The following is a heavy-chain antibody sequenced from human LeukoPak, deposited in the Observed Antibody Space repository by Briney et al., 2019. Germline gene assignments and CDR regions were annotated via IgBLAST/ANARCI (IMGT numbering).Heavy chain of an antibody. D-gene: IGHD3-10*01. CDR3: ARGSPYGSRSDYFDY. V-gene: IGHV3-7*01. CDR2: VKKDASER. CDR1: GFTFSNNW. J-gene: IGHJ4*02. Sequence: GGSLRLSCAASGFTFSNNWMTWVRQAPGKGLEWVASVKKDASERYYVDSVKGRFTISRDNGKNSLYLQMNSLRVEDTAVYYCARGSPYGSRSDYFDYWGQGTLVTVSS.